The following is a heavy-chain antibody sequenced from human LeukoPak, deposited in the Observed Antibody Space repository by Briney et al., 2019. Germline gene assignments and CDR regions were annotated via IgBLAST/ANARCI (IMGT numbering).Heavy chain of an antibody. Sequence: GGSLRLSCAVSGITFSNYAMSWVRQAPGQGLEWVSAISNRGDTTYYTDSVKGQFTISRDNSRNTLYLQMNSLRADDTAVYYCAKVEGVAGPGDYWGQGTLVTVSS. CDR1: GITFSNYA. CDR2: ISNRGDTT. CDR3: AKVEGVAGPGDY. V-gene: IGHV3-23*01. J-gene: IGHJ4*02. D-gene: IGHD6-19*01.